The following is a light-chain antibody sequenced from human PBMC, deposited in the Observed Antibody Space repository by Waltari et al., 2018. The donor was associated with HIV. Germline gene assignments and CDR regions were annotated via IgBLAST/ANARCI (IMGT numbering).Light chain of an antibody. CDR3: SSYAANNTFVI. Sequence: QSALTQPPSASGPPGPSVTTSCTGTSNDVGRDAFVPWYQLRPGNVPKLIIYEVTKRPSGVAVRFSGSKSGNTASLTVSGLQNDDEADYYCSSYAANNTFVIFGGGTKLTVL. CDR2: EVT. J-gene: IGLJ2*01. V-gene: IGLV2-8*01. CDR1: SNDVGRDAF.